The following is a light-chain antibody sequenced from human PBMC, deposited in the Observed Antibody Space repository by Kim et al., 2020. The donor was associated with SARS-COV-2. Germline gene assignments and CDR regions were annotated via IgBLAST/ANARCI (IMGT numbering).Light chain of an antibody. CDR3: NSRDSSDNHVV. V-gene: IGLV3-19*01. CDR2: GKN. J-gene: IGLJ3*02. Sequence: LGQTVSITCQGDSLRRYYASWYKQKPGQAPVLVIYGKNNRPSGIPDRFSGSSSGNTASLTITGAQAEDEADYYCNSRDSSDNHVVFGGGTQLTVL. CDR1: SLRRYY.